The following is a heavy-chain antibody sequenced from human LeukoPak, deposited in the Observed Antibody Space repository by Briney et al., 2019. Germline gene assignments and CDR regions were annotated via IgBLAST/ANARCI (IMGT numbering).Heavy chain of an antibody. CDR1: GASISSSSYY. CDR3: ARDPPGGWSYYYDRSGYQGYFDY. Sequence: PWETLSLTCPVSGASISSSSYYWGWIRQPPGKGLEWIGSIFYSGSTYYDPALKSRVTISVDTSKNQFSLKLSSVTAADTAVYYCARDPPGGWSYYYDRSGYQGYFDYWGQGTLVTVSS. J-gene: IGHJ4*02. CDR2: IFYSGST. D-gene: IGHD3-22*01. V-gene: IGHV4-39*07.